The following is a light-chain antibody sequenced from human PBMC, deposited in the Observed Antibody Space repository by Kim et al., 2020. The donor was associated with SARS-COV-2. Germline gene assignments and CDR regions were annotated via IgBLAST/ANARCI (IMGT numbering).Light chain of an antibody. V-gene: IGKV3D-15*01. J-gene: IGKJ4*01. CDR1: QSLSNSY. CDR3: QQYNAWPLT. Sequence: SPGERAPLSCRASQSLSNSYLAWYQQKPGQAPRLLIYGASSRATGIPDRFSGSGSGTEFTLTISSLQSEDFAVYYCQQYNAWPLTFGGGTKVDIK. CDR2: GAS.